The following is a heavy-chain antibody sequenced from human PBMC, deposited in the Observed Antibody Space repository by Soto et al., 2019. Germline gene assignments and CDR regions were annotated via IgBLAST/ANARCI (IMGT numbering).Heavy chain of an antibody. CDR2: MNPNNGNA. J-gene: IGHJ4*02. D-gene: IGHD6-25*01. CDR1: GFTFITYD. Sequence: GASVKVSCKASGFTFITYDFSWVRQVAGQGLEWMGWMNPNNGNAGFAQKFRGRINMTRNTSISTAYLELSSLRSDDSAVYFCARRKERSVPYYLDLWGQGTQVTVS. CDR3: ARRKERSVPYYLDL. V-gene: IGHV1-8*01.